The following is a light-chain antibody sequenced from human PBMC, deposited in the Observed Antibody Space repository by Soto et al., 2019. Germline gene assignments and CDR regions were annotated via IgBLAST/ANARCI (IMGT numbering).Light chain of an antibody. CDR2: EGS. V-gene: IGLV2-23*03. CDR3: CSYAGSYTFVV. CDR1: SSDVGSYNL. Sequence: QSALTQPASVSGSPGQSITISCTGTSSDVGSYNLVSWYQQHPGKAPKLMIYEGSKRPSGVSNRFSGSKSGNTASLTISGLQAEDEADYYCCSYAGSYTFVVFGGGTTLTVL. J-gene: IGLJ3*02.